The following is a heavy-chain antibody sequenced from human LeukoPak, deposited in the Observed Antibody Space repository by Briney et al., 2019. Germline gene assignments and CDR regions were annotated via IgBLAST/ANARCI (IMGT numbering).Heavy chain of an antibody. CDR3: ARDPIRKNIVVPGFDI. CDR2: INTYNGNT. Sequence: ASVKVSCKASGYTFTSYGISWVRQAPGQGLEWMGWINTYNGNTNYAQKLQGRVTMTTDTSTSTAYMDLRSLRSDDTAVYYRARDPIRKNIVVPGFDIWGQGTLVTVSS. V-gene: IGHV1-18*04. CDR1: GYTFTSYG. D-gene: IGHD2-2*01. J-gene: IGHJ3*02.